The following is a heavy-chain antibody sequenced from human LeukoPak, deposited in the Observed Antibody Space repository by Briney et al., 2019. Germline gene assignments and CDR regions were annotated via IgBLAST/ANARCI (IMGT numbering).Heavy chain of an antibody. Sequence: GGSLRLSCAASGFTFSTFWMHWVRQTPGKGLVWVSRSDGTTTHYADSVKGRFTISRDNAKNTLFLHMNSLRAEDTAVYYCNVRWGPNSDYWGQGTLVTVFS. CDR2: SDGTTT. V-gene: IGHV3-74*01. CDR1: GFTFSTFW. CDR3: NVRWGPNSDY. D-gene: IGHD7-27*01. J-gene: IGHJ4*02.